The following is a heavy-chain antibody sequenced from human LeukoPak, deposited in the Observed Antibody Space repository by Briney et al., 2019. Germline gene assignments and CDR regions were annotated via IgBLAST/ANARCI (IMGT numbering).Heavy chain of an antibody. J-gene: IGHJ5*02. CDR2: IYYRGST. CDR1: SGSISSYY. Sequence: PSETLSLTCTVSSGSISSYYWSWIRQPPGKGLEWIGYIYYRGSTNYNPSLKSRVTISVDTSKNQFSLKLSSVTAADTAVYYCARGHPGGYCSGGSCYSRNWFDPWGQGTLVTVSS. D-gene: IGHD2-15*01. CDR3: ARGHPGGYCSGGSCYSRNWFDP. V-gene: IGHV4-59*01.